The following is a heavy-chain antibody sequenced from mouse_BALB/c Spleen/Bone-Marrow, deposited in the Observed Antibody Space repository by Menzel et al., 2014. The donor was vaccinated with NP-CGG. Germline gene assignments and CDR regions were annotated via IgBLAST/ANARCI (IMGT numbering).Heavy chain of an antibody. Sequence: EVKLEESGPDLVRPGASVKISCKASGYSFTGYYMHWVKQSHGKSLEWIGRVNPNNGGTSYNQKFKGKAILTVDKSSSTAYMELRSLTSEDSAVYYCARNYGSSYPFAYWGQGTLVTVSA. V-gene: IGHV1-26*01. J-gene: IGHJ3*01. D-gene: IGHD1-1*01. CDR2: VNPNNGGT. CDR1: GYSFTGYY. CDR3: ARNYGSSYPFAY.